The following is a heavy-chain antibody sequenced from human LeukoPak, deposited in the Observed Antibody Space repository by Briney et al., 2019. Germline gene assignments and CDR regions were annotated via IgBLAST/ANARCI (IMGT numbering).Heavy chain of an antibody. V-gene: IGHV3-23*01. CDR1: GFTFSSYA. CDR3: ARAPGDYGQYSYYYYGMDV. J-gene: IGHJ6*02. Sequence: PGGSLRLSCAASGFTFSSYAMSWVRQAPGKGLEWVSAISGSGGSTYYADSVKGRFTISRDNSKNTLYLQMNSLRAEDTAVYYCARAPGDYGQYSYYYYGMDVWGQGTTVTVSS. CDR2: ISGSGGST. D-gene: IGHD4-17*01.